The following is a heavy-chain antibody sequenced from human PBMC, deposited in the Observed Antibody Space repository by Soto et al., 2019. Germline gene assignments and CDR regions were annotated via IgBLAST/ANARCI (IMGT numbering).Heavy chain of an antibody. V-gene: IGHV3-33*01. CDR1: GFTFSSYG. J-gene: IGHJ3*02. Sequence: PGGSLRLSCAASGFTFSSYGMHWVRQAPGKGLEWVAVIWYDGSNKYYADSVKGRFTISRDNSKNTLYLQMNSLRAEDTAVYYCARDLEDYGDYAFDIWGQETMVTVSS. D-gene: IGHD4-17*01. CDR3: ARDLEDYGDYAFDI. CDR2: IWYDGSNK.